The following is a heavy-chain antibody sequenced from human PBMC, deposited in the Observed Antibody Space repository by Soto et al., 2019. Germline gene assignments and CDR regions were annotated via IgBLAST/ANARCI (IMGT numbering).Heavy chain of an antibody. D-gene: IGHD1-26*01. CDR1: GFTVNSNY. Sequence: EVKVLATGGGLIQPGGSLRLSCAASGFTVNSNYMSWVRQAPGEGLQWVSITNTGGTTYYADSVKGRFTVSRDNSKNTLYLQMNSLRAEDTAVYYCAKGDGFSLAVWGQGTTVSVSS. J-gene: IGHJ6*02. CDR3: AKGDGFSLAV. CDR2: TNTGGTT. V-gene: IGHV3-53*02.